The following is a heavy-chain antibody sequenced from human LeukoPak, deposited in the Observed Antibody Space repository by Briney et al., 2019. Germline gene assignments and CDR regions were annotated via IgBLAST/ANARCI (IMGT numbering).Heavy chain of an antibody. J-gene: IGHJ4*02. CDR2: ISWNSGSI. CDR3: VMGMVRGVLGY. Sequence: PGRSLRLSCAASGFTFDDYAMHWVRQAPGKGLEWVSGISWNSGSIGYADSVKGRFTISRDNSKNTLYLQMNSLRAEDTAVYYCVMGMVRGVLGYWGQGTLVTVSS. D-gene: IGHD3-10*01. V-gene: IGHV3-9*01. CDR1: GFTFDDYA.